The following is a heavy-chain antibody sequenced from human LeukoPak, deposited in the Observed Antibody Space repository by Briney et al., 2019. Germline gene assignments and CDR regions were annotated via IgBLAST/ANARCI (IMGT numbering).Heavy chain of an antibody. D-gene: IGHD3-9*01. J-gene: IGHJ4*02. CDR1: GYTFTSFG. CDR3: ARAGGRRYFDWLLFVPFDY. CDR2: ISAYNGNS. Sequence: ASVKVSCKASGYTFTSFGISWVRQAPGQGPEWVGWISAYNGNSNYVQNLQGRVTVTTDTSTNTAYMELRSLRSDDTAVYYCARAGGRRYFDWLLFVPFDYWGQGTLVTVSS. V-gene: IGHV1-18*01.